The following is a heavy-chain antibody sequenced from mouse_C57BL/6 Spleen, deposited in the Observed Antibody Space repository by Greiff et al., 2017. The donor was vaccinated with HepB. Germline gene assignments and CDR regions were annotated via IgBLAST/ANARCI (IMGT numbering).Heavy chain of an antibody. CDR1: GYAFSSYW. J-gene: IGHJ2*01. Sequence: QVQLQQSGAELVKPGASVKISCKASGYAFSSYWMNWVKQRPGKGLEWIGQIYPGDGDTNYNGKFKGKATLTADKSSSTAYMQLSSLTSEDSAVYFCARVRDYDLYCDYWGQGTTLTVSS. D-gene: IGHD2-4*01. V-gene: IGHV1-80*01. CDR2: IYPGDGDT. CDR3: ARVRDYDLYCDY.